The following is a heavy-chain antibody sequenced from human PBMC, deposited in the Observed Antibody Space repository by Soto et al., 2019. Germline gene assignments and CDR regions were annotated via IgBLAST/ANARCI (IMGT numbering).Heavy chain of an antibody. Sequence: ASVKVSCKASGGTFSSYTISWVRQAPGQGLEWMGRIIPILGIANYAQKFQGRVTITADKSTSTAYMELSSLRSEDTAVYYCARGGYSGFLFDFWAQGSLDIVSS. D-gene: IGHD5-12*01. CDR1: GGTFSSYT. CDR2: IIPILGIA. V-gene: IGHV1-69*02. J-gene: IGHJ4*02. CDR3: ARGGYSGFLFDF.